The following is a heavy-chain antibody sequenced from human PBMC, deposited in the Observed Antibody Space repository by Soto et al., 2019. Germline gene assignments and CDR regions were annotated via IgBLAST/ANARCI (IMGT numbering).Heavy chain of an antibody. CDR3: VRVKETSGWGAFDY. D-gene: IGHD6-19*01. Sequence: EVQLVESGGGLVQPGGSLRLYCTASGFTFSGFWMHWVRQAPGKGLVWVSRINGDGSVTNYADSVKGRFTISRDNAKNTLYLQMNSLRVEDTAVYYCVRVKETSGWGAFDYWGQGTLVTVSS. CDR1: GFTFSGFW. J-gene: IGHJ4*02. V-gene: IGHV3-74*01. CDR2: INGDGSVT.